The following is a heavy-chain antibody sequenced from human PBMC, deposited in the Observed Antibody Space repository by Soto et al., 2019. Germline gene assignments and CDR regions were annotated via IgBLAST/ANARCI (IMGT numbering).Heavy chain of an antibody. CDR3: ARVGREYSRPDYHYYGLDV. CDR1: GGTFSNSA. CDR2: IIPMLGTS. Sequence: QVQLVQSGAEVKKPGSSVRVSCKASGGTFSNSAISWVRQAPGQGLEWMGGIIPMLGTSNHAQKFQGRVTITADESTSTAYMELNSLRSEDTAVYYCARVGREYSRPDYHYYGLDVWGQGTTVTVSS. J-gene: IGHJ6*02. D-gene: IGHD6-13*01. V-gene: IGHV1-69*01.